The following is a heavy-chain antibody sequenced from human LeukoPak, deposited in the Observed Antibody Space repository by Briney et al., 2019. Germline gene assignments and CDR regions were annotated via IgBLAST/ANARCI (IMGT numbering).Heavy chain of an antibody. V-gene: IGHV1-69*13. CDR1: GGTFSSYA. J-gene: IGHJ5*02. Sequence: SVKVSCKASGGTFSSYAISWVRQAPGQGLEWMGGIIPIFGTANYAQKFQGRVTITADESTSTAYMELSSLRSDDTAVYYCARRIAAAGTSNWFDPWGQGTLVTVSS. CDR3: ARRIAAAGTSNWFDP. D-gene: IGHD6-13*01. CDR2: IIPIFGTA.